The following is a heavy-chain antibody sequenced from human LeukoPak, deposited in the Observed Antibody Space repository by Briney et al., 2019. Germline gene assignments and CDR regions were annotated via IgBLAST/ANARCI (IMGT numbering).Heavy chain of an antibody. CDR1: GGSLSSSSYY. CDR2: IYYGGST. CDR3: ARGGCSSTSCYIWGDAFDI. J-gene: IGHJ3*02. Sequence: SETLSLTCTVSGGSLSSSSYYWGWIRQPPGKGLEWIGTIYYGGSTYYNPSLKSRVTISLDRSKNQFSLKLSSVTAADTAVYYCARGGCSSTSCYIWGDAFDIWGQGTMVTVSS. V-gene: IGHV4-39*07. D-gene: IGHD2-2*02.